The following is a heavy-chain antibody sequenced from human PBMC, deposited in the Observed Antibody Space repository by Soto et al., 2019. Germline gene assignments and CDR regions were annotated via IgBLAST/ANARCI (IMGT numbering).Heavy chain of an antibody. J-gene: IGHJ4*02. CDR2: IIPIFGTA. CDR1: GGTFSSYA. V-gene: IGHV1-69*13. D-gene: IGHD3-9*01. Sequence: SVKVSCKASGGTFSSYAISWVRQAPGQGLEWMGGIIPIFGTANYAQKFQGRVTITADESTSTADMELSSLRSEDTAVYYCARADTYYDILTGFDYWGQGTLVTVSS. CDR3: ARADTYYDILTGFDY.